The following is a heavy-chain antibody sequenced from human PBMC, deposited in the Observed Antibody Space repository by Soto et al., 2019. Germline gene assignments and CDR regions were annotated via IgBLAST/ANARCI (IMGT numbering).Heavy chain of an antibody. Sequence: SETLSLTCTVSGGSMNGHYWSWIRQPPGKGLEWIGTLFYTGITYFNPSLKSRVTISIDTSKNQFSLRLSSVTAADTAVYYCARHFRAFDIWGQGTMVTVSS. CDR3: ARHFRAFDI. CDR2: LFYTGIT. V-gene: IGHV4-59*04. J-gene: IGHJ3*02. CDR1: GGSMNGHY. D-gene: IGHD3-3*02.